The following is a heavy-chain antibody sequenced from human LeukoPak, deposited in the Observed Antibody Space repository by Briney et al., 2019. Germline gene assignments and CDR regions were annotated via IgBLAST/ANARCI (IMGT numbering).Heavy chain of an antibody. Sequence: ASVKVSCKASGYTFTSYYMHWVRQAPGQGLEWMGIINPSGGSTSYAQKFQGRVTMTRDTSTSTVYMELSSLRSEDTAVYYCAREGQWGLQPGNAFDIWGQGTMVTVSS. V-gene: IGHV1-46*01. CDR1: GYTFTSYY. CDR3: AREGQWGLQPGNAFDI. J-gene: IGHJ3*02. D-gene: IGHD1-26*01. CDR2: INPSGGST.